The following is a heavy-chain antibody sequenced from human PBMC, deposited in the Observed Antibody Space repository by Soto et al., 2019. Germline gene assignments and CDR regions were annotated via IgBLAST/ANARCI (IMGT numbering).Heavy chain of an antibody. J-gene: IGHJ4*02. D-gene: IGHD3-3*01. Sequence: GGSLRLSCVASGFSFSNYHMNWVRQAPGKGLEWISYITDSSDTVHYAESVRGRFTISRDNAESSLFLQMNSLRDEDTAVYFCARDFGHGYYLDYWGRGTLVTVSS. CDR2: ITDSSDTV. V-gene: IGHV3-48*02. CDR1: GFSFSNYH. CDR3: ARDFGHGYYLDY.